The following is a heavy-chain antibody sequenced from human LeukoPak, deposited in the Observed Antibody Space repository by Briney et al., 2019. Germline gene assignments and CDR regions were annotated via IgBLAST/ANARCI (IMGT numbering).Heavy chain of an antibody. D-gene: IGHD3-10*01. CDR1: GFAFSSYS. Sequence: PGGSLRLSCAASGFAFSSYSMNWVRQAPGKGLEWVGRIKSKTDGGTTDYAAPVKGRFTISRDDSKSTLYLQMNSLKTEDTAVYYCTTEVYKWFGERRFDYWGQGTLVTVSS. CDR2: IKSKTDGGTT. CDR3: TTEVYKWFGERRFDY. J-gene: IGHJ4*02. V-gene: IGHV3-15*01.